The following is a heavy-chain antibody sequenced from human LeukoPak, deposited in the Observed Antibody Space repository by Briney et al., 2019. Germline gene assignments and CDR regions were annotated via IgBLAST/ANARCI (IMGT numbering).Heavy chain of an antibody. J-gene: IGHJ3*02. V-gene: IGHV4-39*01. CDR2: IYYSGST. Sequence: SETLSLTCTVSGGSISSRSYYWGWLRQPPGKGLEWIGSIYYSGSTYYNPSLKSRVTISVDTSKNQFSLKLSSVTAADTAVYYCASRGGGYCSSTSCYAFDIWGQGTMVTVSS. D-gene: IGHD2-2*01. CDR3: ASRGGGYCSSTSCYAFDI. CDR1: GGSISSRSYY.